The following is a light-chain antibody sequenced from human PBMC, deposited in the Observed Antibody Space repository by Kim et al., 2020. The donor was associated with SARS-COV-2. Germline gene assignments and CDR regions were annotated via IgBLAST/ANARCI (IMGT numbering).Light chain of an antibody. CDR1: QSVSSY. Sequence: LSPGERAPLSCRASQSVSSYLALYQQKPGQAPRLLTYDASNRANGIPARFSGSGSGTDFTLTISSLEPEDFAVYYCQQRSKWPLTFGQGTRLEIK. CDR2: DAS. J-gene: IGKJ5*01. CDR3: QQRSKWPLT. V-gene: IGKV3-11*01.